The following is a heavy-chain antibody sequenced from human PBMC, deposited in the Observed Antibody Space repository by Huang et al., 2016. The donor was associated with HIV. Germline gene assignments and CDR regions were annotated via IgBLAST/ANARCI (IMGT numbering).Heavy chain of an antibody. J-gene: IGHJ4*02. Sequence: EVQLLESGGGLVQTGGSLRLSCAASLFTFSTSAMSWVRQAPGKGLDWVSGISGSGSSTYYADSVKGRFTISRDNSRNTLYLQMKSLRVEDTAIYYCAKGSERSLTGPKYQYYFDYWGQGTLVTVSS. V-gene: IGHV3-23*01. D-gene: IGHD3-3*01. CDR3: AKGSERSLTGPKYQYYFDY. CDR1: LFTFSTSA. CDR2: ISGSGSST.